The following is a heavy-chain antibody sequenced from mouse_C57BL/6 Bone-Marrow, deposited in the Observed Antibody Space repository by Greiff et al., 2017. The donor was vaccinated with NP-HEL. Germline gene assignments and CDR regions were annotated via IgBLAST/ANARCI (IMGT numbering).Heavy chain of an antibody. J-gene: IGHJ3*01. CDR1: GYTFTSYW. CDR2: IHPSDRDT. Sequence: QVQLQQPGAELVKPGASVKVSCKASGYTFTSYWMHWVKQRPGQGLEWIGRIHPSDRDTTYNQKFKGKATLTVDKSSSTAYMQLSSLTSEDSAVYYCAIGDYSNPRFAYWGQGTLVTVSA. CDR3: AIGDYSNPRFAY. V-gene: IGHV1-74*01. D-gene: IGHD2-5*01.